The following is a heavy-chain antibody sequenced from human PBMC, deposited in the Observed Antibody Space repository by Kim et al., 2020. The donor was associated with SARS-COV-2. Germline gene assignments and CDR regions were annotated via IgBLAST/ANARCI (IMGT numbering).Heavy chain of an antibody. Sequence: SETLSLTCTVSGASTSSAGFYWNWIRQHPGRGLEWIGYIYYSGYTYYNPSLKSRLSISIDTSKNQFSLKLSSVTAADTAVYYCARDPHPGHEAFDIWGQGTMVTVSS. CDR2: IYYSGYT. V-gene: IGHV4-31*03. CDR3: ARDPHPGHEAFDI. CDR1: GASTSSAGFY. J-gene: IGHJ3*02.